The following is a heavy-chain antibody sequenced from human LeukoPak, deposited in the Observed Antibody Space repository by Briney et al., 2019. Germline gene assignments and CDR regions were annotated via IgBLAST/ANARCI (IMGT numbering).Heavy chain of an antibody. J-gene: IGHJ4*02. CDR1: GFTFGSYG. V-gene: IGHV3-30*18. CDR3: AKLGYDSSGSPRLVDY. Sequence: GGSPRLSCVASGFTFGSYGMHWVRQAPGKGLEWVAFISYDGSKKYYADSLKGRFSISRDNSKSTLDLQMNRLRPEDTALYYCAKLGYDSSGSPRLVDYWGQGTLVTVSS. CDR2: ISYDGSKK. D-gene: IGHD3-22*01.